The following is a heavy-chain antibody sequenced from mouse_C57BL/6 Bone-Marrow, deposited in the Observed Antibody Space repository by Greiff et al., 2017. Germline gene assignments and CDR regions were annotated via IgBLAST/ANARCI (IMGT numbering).Heavy chain of an antibody. D-gene: IGHD4-1*01. J-gene: IGHJ1*03. Sequence: EVKVVESGGGLVQPGESLTLSCESNEYEFPSHDMSWVRKTPEKRLELVAAINSDGGSPYYPDTMERRFIISRDNTKKTLYLQMSSLRSEDTALYYCARRRGWDGYWYFDVWGTGTTVTVSS. V-gene: IGHV5-2*01. CDR2: INSDGGSP. CDR3: ARRRGWDGYWYFDV. CDR1: EYEFPSHD.